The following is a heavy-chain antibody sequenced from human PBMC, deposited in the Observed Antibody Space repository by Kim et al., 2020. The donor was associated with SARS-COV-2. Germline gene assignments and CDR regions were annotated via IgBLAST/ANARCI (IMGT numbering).Heavy chain of an antibody. V-gene: IGHV4-39*01. CDR1: GGSISSSSYY. Sequence: SETLSLTCTVSGGSISSSSYYWGWIRQPPGKGLEWIGSIYYSGSTYYNPSLKSRVTISVDTSKNQFSLKLSSVTAADTAVYYCARQAKGYGMDVWGQGTTVTVSS. D-gene: IGHD1-26*01. J-gene: IGHJ6*02. CDR3: ARQAKGYGMDV. CDR2: IYYSGST.